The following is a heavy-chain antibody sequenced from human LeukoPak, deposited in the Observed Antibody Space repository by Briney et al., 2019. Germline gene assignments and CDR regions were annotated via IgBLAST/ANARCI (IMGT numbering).Heavy chain of an antibody. J-gene: IGHJ4*02. Sequence: ASVTVSCMASGYTFTSYDINWVRQATGQRREWMGWMNPNSGNTGYAQKFQGRVTMTEDTSTDTAYMELSSLRSEDTAVYYCATDPGRNWNYGFDYWGQGTLVTVSS. CDR2: MNPNSGNT. D-gene: IGHD1-7*01. CDR3: ATDPGRNWNYGFDY. V-gene: IGHV1-8*01. CDR1: GYTFTSYD.